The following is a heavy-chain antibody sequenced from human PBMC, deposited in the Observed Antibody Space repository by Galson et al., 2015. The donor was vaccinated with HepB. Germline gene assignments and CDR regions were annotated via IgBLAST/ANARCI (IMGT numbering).Heavy chain of an antibody. Sequence: SLRLSCAASGFIFNAKSMHWVRQAPGKGLEWVSYISSTSDTKYYADSVKGRFTISRDNAKNSLYLQMNSLRAEDTAVYYCARYALGHNYKDPLDSWGQGTLVTVSS. CDR2: ISSTSDTK. CDR1: GFIFNAKS. D-gene: IGHD3-10*01. CDR3: ARYALGHNYKDPLDS. J-gene: IGHJ5*01. V-gene: IGHV3-48*01.